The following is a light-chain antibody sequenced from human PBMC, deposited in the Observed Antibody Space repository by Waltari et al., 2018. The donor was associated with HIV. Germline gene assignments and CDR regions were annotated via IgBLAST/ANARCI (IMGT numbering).Light chain of an antibody. Sequence: SYVLTQPPSVSVDPGQTARVTCGGNNIGTKSVHWHQQKPGQAPVLVVYDDSDRPSGIPERFSGSNSGNTATLTISRVEAGDEADYYCQVWESSIDHYVFGTGTKVTVL. V-gene: IGLV3-21*02. CDR1: NIGTKS. CDR2: DDS. CDR3: QVWESSIDHYV. J-gene: IGLJ1*01.